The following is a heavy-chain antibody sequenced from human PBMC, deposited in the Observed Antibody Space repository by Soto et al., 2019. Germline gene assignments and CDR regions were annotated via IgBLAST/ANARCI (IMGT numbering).Heavy chain of an antibody. V-gene: IGHV1-46*01. D-gene: IGHD5-18*01. J-gene: IGHJ6*02. CDR1: GYTFTSYY. CDR2: INPSGGST. Sequence: ASVKVSCKASGYTFTSYYMHWVRQAPGQGLEWMGIINPSGGSTSYAQKFQGRVTMTRDTSTSTVYMELSSLRSEDTAVYYCARDAAGFESTAMVTGLSGMDVWGQGTTVTVSS. CDR3: ARDAAGFESTAMVTGLSGMDV.